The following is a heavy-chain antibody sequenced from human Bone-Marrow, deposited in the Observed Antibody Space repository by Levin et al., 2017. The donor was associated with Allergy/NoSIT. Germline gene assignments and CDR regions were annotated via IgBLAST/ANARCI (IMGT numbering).Heavy chain of an antibody. CDR1: GFKFDDSA. Sequence: LSLTCAASGFKFDDSAMHWVRQAPGKGLEWVSGISWDTGSIVYADSVKGRFTISRDNAKNSLHLQMDSLRVDDTALYYCTRSLQWLGPSFDSWGQGTLLTVAS. CDR2: ISWDTGSI. V-gene: IGHV3-9*01. CDR3: TRSLQWLGPSFDS. J-gene: IGHJ4*02. D-gene: IGHD6-19*01.